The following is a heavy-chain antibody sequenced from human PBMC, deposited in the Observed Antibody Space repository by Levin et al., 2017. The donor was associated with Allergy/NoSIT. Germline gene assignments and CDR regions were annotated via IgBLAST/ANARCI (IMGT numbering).Heavy chain of an antibody. D-gene: IGHD3-10*01. J-gene: IGHJ6*04. CDR2: ISHSSNTI. CDR3: ARDRGPYMVRDIFNV. V-gene: IGHV3-48*01. Sequence: GESLKISCAASGFTFSTYGMNWVRQSPAKGLEWVSYISHSSNTIYYADSVKGRFTISRDNAKNSLYLQMNSLRAEDTAVYYCARDRGPYMVRDIFNVWGTGTTVTVSS. CDR1: GFTFSTYG.